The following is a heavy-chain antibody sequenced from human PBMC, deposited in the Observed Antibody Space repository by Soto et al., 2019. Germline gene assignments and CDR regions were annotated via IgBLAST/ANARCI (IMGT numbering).Heavy chain of an antibody. D-gene: IGHD2-15*01. V-gene: IGHV1-8*01. CDR3: ARGQYCSGGSCPNNWFDP. CDR1: GYTFTSYD. Sequence: QVQLVKSGAEVKKPGASVKVSCKASGYTFTSYDINWVRQATGQGLEWMGWMNPNSGNTGYAQKFQGRVTMTRNTSISTSNMELSSLRSEDTAVYYCARGQYCSGGSCPNNWFDPWGQGTLVTVSS. J-gene: IGHJ5*02. CDR2: MNPNSGNT.